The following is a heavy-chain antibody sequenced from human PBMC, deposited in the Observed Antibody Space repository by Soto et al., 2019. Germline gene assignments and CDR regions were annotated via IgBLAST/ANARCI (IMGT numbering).Heavy chain of an antibody. CDR3: ARGASHYYSYDGMDV. CDR2: ISAYNGNR. J-gene: IGHJ6*02. Sequence: QDQLVQSGAEVKKPGASVKVSCKASGYTFNNYGISWVRQAPGQGLEWMGWISAYNGNRNYAQKFQGRVSMTTETSTSTAYMELRRLRSDDTAVYYCARGASHYYSYDGMDVWGQGTTVTVSS. CDR1: GYTFNNYG. V-gene: IGHV1-18*01.